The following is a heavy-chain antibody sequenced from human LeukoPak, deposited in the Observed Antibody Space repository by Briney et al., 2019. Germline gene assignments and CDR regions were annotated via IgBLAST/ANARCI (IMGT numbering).Heavy chain of an antibody. D-gene: IGHD2-21*01. V-gene: IGHV3-7*03. CDR1: GFTFSSYW. CDR3: AKDFRIGYSAHFDY. J-gene: IGHJ4*02. Sequence: PGGSLRLSCAASGFTFSSYWMRWVRQAPGKGLEWVANIKEDGSEKHYVDSVKGRFTISRDNAKNSLYLQMDSLRGEDTAVYYCAKDFRIGYSAHFDYWGQGALVTVS. CDR2: IKEDGSEK.